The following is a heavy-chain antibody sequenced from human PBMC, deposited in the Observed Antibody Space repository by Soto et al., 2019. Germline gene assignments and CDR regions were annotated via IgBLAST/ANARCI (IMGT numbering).Heavy chain of an antibody. CDR3: ARERKFDFWRKGLDV. Sequence: ASVKVSCKASGYTFTTYDINWVRQAPGQGLEWLGWMDPNSGSTGYAQSFQGRITMTRNISRNTAHMELSSLQSEDTAVYYCARERKFDFWRKGLDVWGQGTTVTVS. J-gene: IGHJ6*02. V-gene: IGHV1-8*01. CDR2: MDPNSGST. CDR1: GYTFTTYD. D-gene: IGHD3-3*01.